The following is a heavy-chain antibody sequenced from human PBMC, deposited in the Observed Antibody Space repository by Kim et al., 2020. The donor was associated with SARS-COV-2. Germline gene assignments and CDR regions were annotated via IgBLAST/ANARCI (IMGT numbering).Heavy chain of an antibody. D-gene: IGHD3-16*01. Sequence: ANSGKGRFTISRDNPKNTLCLQMNSLRAEDTAVYYCAKARLAARDYDYWGQGTLVTVSS. J-gene: IGHJ4*02. V-gene: IGHV3-23*01. CDR3: AKARLAARDYDY.